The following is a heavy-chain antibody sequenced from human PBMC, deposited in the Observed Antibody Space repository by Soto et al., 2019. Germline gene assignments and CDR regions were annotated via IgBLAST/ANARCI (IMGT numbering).Heavy chain of an antibody. CDR3: ARAVAPYFGTWFDP. Sequence: TLSLTCAVAGGCITSGNSYSWSWIRQPPGKGLEWIGSISHTGSTSYNPSLKSRLTMSVDKSKNQFSLRLSSVTAADMAVYYCARAVAPYFGTWFDPWGQGILVTGSS. J-gene: IGHJ5*02. CDR1: GGCITSGNSYS. D-gene: IGHD3-10*01. CDR2: ISHTGST. V-gene: IGHV4-30-2*01.